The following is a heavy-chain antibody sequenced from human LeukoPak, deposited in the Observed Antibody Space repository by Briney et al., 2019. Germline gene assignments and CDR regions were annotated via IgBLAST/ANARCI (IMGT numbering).Heavy chain of an antibody. CDR2: IYYSETT. CDR1: GEFISSSLYY. V-gene: IGHV4-39*01. J-gene: IGHJ4*02. CDR3: ARQGDSRGYSTRDY. D-gene: IGHD3-22*01. Sequence: PSETLSLTCTVSGEFISSSLYYWGWLRQPPGRGLEWIGPIYYSETTYYNPSLKSRVTISVDTSKNQFALSLGCVTAADTAVYYCARQGDSRGYSTRDYWGQGTLVTVPS.